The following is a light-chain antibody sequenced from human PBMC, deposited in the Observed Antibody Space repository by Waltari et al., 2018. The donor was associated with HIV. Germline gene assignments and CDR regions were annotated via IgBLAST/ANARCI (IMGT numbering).Light chain of an antibody. J-gene: IGKJ1*01. CDR1: PSVLYSSNNKNY. Sequence: DIVMTQSPDSLAVSLGERATIHCKSSPSVLYSSNNKNYLAWYQQKPGQPPKLLIYWASTRESGVPDRFSGSGSGTDFTLTISSLQAEDVAVYYCQQYYSTPWTFGQWTKVEIK. V-gene: IGKV4-1*01. CDR3: QQYYSTPWT. CDR2: WAS.